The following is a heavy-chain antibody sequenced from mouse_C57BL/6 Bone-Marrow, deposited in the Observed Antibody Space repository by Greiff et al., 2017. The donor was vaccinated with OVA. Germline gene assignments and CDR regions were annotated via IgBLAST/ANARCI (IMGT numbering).Heavy chain of an antibody. CDR2: ISSGGSYT. CDR1: GFTFSSYG. D-gene: IGHD4-1*01. Sequence: EVMLVESGGDLVKPGGSLKLSCAASGFTFSSYGMSWVRQTPDKRLEWVATISSGGSYTYYPDSVKGRFTISRDNAKNTLYLQMSSLKSEDTAMYYCARRGLGRAWFADWGQGTLVTVSA. J-gene: IGHJ3*01. CDR3: ARRGLGRAWFAD. V-gene: IGHV5-6*02.